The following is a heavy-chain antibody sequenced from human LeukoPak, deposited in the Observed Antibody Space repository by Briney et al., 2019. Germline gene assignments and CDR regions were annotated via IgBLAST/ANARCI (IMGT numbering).Heavy chain of an antibody. CDR1: GFTFSSYW. D-gene: IGHD2-15*01. CDR2: IKQDGSEK. J-gene: IGHJ4*02. CDR3: ARDSVVDYYDY. V-gene: IGHV3-7*01. Sequence: GGSLRLSCAASGFTFSSYWMSWVRQAPGKGLEWVANIKQDGSEKYYVDSVKGRFTISRDNAKNTLYLQMNSLRAEDTAMYYCARDSVVDYYDYWGQGTLVTVSS.